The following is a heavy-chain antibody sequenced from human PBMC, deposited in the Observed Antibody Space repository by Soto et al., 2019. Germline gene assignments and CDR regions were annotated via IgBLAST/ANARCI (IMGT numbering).Heavy chain of an antibody. CDR2: IGGSGGST. CDR3: AKRREDSAGWHEFDY. Sequence: GGSLRLSCAVSGVTLRSSVMSWVRQAPGKGLEWVATIGGSGGSTVYADSVKGRFTISRDNSKYTLYLQMNSLRAEDTAVYYCAKRREDSAGWHEFDYWGPGTLVTVSS. D-gene: IGHD6-19*01. V-gene: IGHV3-23*01. CDR1: GVTLRSSV. J-gene: IGHJ4*02.